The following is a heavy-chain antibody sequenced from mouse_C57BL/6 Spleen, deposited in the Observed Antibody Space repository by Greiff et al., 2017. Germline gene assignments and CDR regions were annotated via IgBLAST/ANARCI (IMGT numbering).Heavy chain of an antibody. V-gene: IGHV1-4*01. CDR2: INPSSGYT. Sequence: QVHVKQSGAELARPGASVKMSCKASGYTFTSYTMHWVKQRPGQGLEWIGYINPSSGYTKYNQKFKDKATLTADKSSSTAYMQLSSLTSEDSAVYYCARDDGYYWFAYWGQGTLVTVSA. D-gene: IGHD2-3*01. J-gene: IGHJ3*01. CDR1: GYTFTSYT. CDR3: ARDDGYYWFAY.